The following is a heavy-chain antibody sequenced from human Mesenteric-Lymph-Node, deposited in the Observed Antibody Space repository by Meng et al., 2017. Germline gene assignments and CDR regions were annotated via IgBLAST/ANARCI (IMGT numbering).Heavy chain of an antibody. J-gene: IGHJ6*02. CDR1: GYTFTDYN. CDR3: ARESSRKLHYYGMDV. CDR2: IIPIFGTA. V-gene: IGHV1-69*13. Sequence: SVKVSCKASGYTFTDYNMHWVRQAPGQGLEWMGGIIPIFGTANYAQKFQGRVTITADESTSTAYMELSSLRSEDTAVYYCARESSRKLHYYGMDVWGQGTTVTVSS. D-gene: IGHD2-2*01.